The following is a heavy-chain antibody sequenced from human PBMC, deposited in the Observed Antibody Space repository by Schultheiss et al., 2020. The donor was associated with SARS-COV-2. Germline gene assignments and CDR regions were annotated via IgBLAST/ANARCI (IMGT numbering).Heavy chain of an antibody. V-gene: IGHV4-59*08. J-gene: IGHJ6*02. CDR3: ARHGDGYNGGMDV. CDR2: INHSGST. Sequence: SETLSLTCTVSGGSISSYYWSWIRQPPGKGLEWIGEINHSGSTNYNPSLKSRVTISVDTSKNQFSLKLSSVTAADTAVYYCARHGDGYNGGMDVWGQGTTVTVSS. CDR1: GGSISSYY. D-gene: IGHD5-24*01.